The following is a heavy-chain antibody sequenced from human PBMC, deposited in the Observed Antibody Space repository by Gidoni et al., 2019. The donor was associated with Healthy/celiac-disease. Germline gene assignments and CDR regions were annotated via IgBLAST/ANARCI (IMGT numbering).Heavy chain of an antibody. CDR2: IYYSGST. CDR1: GGSISSSSYY. CDR3: ARHEWEPLHADY. Sequence: QLQLQESGPGLVKPSETLSLTCTVSGGSISSSSYYWGWIRQPPGKGLEWIGSIYYSGSTYYNPSLKSRVTISVDTSKNQFSLKLSSVTAADTAVYYCARHEWEPLHADYWGQGTLVTVSS. V-gene: IGHV4-39*01. D-gene: IGHD1-26*01. J-gene: IGHJ4*02.